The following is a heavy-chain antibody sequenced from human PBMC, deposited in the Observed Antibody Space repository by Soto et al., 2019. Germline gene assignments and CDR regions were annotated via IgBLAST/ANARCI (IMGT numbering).Heavy chain of an antibody. V-gene: IGHV3-30-3*01. CDR3: ARDPGSSGFYFAY. CDR1: GFTFSSYA. Sequence: GSLRLSCAASGFTFSSYAMHWVRQAPGKGLEWVAVISYDGSNKYYADSVKGRFTISRDNSKNTLYLQMNSLRAEDTAVYYCARDPGSSGFYFAYSGQGTLVTVSS. J-gene: IGHJ4*02. CDR2: ISYDGSNK. D-gene: IGHD6-19*01.